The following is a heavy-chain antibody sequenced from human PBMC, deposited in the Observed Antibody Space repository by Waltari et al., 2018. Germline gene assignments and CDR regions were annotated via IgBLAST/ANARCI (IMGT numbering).Heavy chain of an antibody. CDR1: GISVSSYA. J-gene: IGHJ4*02. V-gene: IGHV3-30*01. Sequence: QVQLVESGGGVVQPGKSLTLSCEVSGISVSSYAMHWVRQAPGKGLEWVAVSTFDGNNIYFAESVKGRFTINRDNSKSTMSLQMNSLTPEDTASYYCASDGHSYFYGSWADYWGKGSLVTVSS. CDR2: STFDGNNI. D-gene: IGHD3-10*01. CDR3: ASDGHSYFYGSWADY.